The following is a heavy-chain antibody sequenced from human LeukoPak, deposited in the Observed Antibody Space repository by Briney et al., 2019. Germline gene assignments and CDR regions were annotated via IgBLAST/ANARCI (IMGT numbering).Heavy chain of an antibody. V-gene: IGHV1-24*01. D-gene: IGHD1-26*01. CDR1: GYTLTELS. CDR3: AITPGLGATNSDY. CDR2: FDPEDGET. Sequence: ASVKVSCKVSGYTLTELSMHWVRQAPGKGLEWMGGFDPEDGETIYAQKFQGRVTMTEDTSTDTAYMELSSLRSGDTAVYYCAITPGLGATNSDYWGQGTLVTVSS. J-gene: IGHJ4*02.